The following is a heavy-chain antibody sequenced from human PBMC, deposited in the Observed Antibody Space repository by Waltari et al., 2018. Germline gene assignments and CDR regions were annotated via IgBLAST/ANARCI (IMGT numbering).Heavy chain of an antibody. V-gene: IGHV3-23*01. D-gene: IGHD3-3*01. CDR2: ISGSGGST. CDR3: AKDADPNGVVIPSDAFDI. J-gene: IGHJ3*02. CDR1: GFTFSSYA. Sequence: EVQLLESGGGLVQPGGSLRLSCAASGFTFSSYAMSWVRQAPGKGLEWVSAISGSGGSTYYPESVKRRFTLSRDNSKNTLYLQMNSLRAEDTAVCYCAKDADPNGVVIPSDAFDIWGQGTMVTVSS.